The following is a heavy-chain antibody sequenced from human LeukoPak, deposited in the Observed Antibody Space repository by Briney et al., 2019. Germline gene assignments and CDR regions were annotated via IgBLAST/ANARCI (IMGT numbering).Heavy chain of an antibody. Sequence: GVSLRLPCAASGFTFSSYAMHWVRQAPGKGLEYVSTISSDGGSTHYANSVKGRFTISRDNSKNTLYLQMGSLTAEDMGVYYCARGLLSNYFGYWGQGTLVTVSS. CDR2: ISSDGGST. D-gene: IGHD3-10*01. CDR3: ARGLLSNYFGY. J-gene: IGHJ4*02. V-gene: IGHV3-64*01. CDR1: GFTFSSYA.